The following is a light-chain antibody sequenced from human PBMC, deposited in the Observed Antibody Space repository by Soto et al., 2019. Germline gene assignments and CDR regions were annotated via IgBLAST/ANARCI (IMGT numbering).Light chain of an antibody. Sequence: QSVLTQPPSVSAAPGQKVTISCSGSSSNIENDYVSWYQQLPGTAPKVLIYDNNKRPSGIPDRFSGSKSGTSATLGITGVQTGDEADYYCGTWDSSLSAVVFGGGTKLTVL. J-gene: IGLJ3*02. CDR3: GTWDSSLSAVV. CDR1: SSNIENDY. V-gene: IGLV1-51*01. CDR2: DNN.